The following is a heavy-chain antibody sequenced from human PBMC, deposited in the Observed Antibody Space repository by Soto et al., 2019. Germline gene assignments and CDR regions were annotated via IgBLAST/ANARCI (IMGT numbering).Heavy chain of an antibody. CDR1: GASVSTSGSF. V-gene: IGHV4-39*07. J-gene: IGHJ6*02. CDR2: ISYRGTT. D-gene: IGHD3-22*01. CDR3: ARSPDSSGYYPRWYYYGMDV. Sequence: PSETLSLTCTVSGASVSTSGSFWGWIRQPPGEGLEWIGTISYRGTTYYNPSLESRITISVDTSKNQFSLKLTSVTAADTAVYYCARSPDSSGYYPRWYYYGMDVWGQGTTVTVSS.